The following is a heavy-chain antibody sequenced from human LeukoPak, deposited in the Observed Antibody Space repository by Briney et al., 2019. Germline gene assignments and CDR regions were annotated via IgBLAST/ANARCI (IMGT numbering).Heavy chain of an antibody. CDR3: ARPIAAVVGNWFDP. J-gene: IGHJ5*02. V-gene: IGHV3-30-3*01. Sequence: GGSLRLSRAASGFTFSSYWMSWVRQAPGKGLEWVAVISYDGSNKYYADSVKGRFTISRDNSKNTLYLQMNSLRAEDTAVYYCARPIAAVVGNWFDPWGQGTLVTVSS. D-gene: IGHD6-13*01. CDR1: GFTFSSYW. CDR2: ISYDGSNK.